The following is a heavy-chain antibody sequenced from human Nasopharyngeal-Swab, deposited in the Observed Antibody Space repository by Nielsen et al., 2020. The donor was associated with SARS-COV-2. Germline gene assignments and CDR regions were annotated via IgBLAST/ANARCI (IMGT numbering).Heavy chain of an antibody. D-gene: IGHD6-19*01. CDR2: TYYRSKWYN. Sequence: SCAISGFSVSSNSAAWNWIRQSTSRGLEWLGRTYYRSKWYNDYAVSVKSRITINPDTSKNQFSLQLNSVTPEDTAVYYCAREGPSIAVAGPIDYWGQGTLVTVSS. J-gene: IGHJ4*02. CDR1: GFSVSSNSAA. V-gene: IGHV6-1*01. CDR3: AREGPSIAVAGPIDY.